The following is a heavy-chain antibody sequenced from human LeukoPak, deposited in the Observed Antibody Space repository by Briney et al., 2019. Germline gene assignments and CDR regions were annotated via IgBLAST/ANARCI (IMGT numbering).Heavy chain of an antibody. Sequence: SVKVSCKASGGTFISYAISWVRQAPGQGLEWMGRIIPILGIANYAQKFQGRVTITADKSTSTAYMELSSLRSEDTAVYYCARDRAARPIGTYYFDYWGQGTLVTVSS. CDR3: ARDRAARPIGTYYFDY. D-gene: IGHD6-6*01. V-gene: IGHV1-69*04. CDR2: IIPILGIA. CDR1: GGTFISYA. J-gene: IGHJ4*02.